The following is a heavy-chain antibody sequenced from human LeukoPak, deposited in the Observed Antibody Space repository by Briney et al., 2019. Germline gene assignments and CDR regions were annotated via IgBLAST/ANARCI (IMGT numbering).Heavy chain of an antibody. J-gene: IGHJ4*02. CDR3: ATPVVPAAIGVFHFDY. CDR1: GYTLTELS. Sequence: ASVKVSCKVSGYTLTELSMHWVRQAPGKGLEWMGGFDPEDGETIYAQKFQGRVTMTEDTSTDTAYMELSSLRSEDTAVYYCATPVVPAAIGVFHFDYWGQGTLVTVSS. CDR2: FDPEDGET. D-gene: IGHD2-2*01. V-gene: IGHV1-24*01.